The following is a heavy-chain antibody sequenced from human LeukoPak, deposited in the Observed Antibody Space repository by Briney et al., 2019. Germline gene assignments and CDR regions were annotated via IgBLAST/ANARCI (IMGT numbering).Heavy chain of an antibody. J-gene: IGHJ4*02. CDR2: IIPIFGTA. CDR3: ARDCSGGSCAYFDY. D-gene: IGHD2-15*01. V-gene: IGHV1-69*05. CDR1: GGTFSSYA. Sequence: ASVKVSCKASGGTFSSYAISWVRQAPGQGLEWMGRIIPIFGTANYPQKLQGRVTITTDESTSTAYMELGSLRSEDTAVYYCARDCSGGSCAYFDYWGQGTLVTVSS.